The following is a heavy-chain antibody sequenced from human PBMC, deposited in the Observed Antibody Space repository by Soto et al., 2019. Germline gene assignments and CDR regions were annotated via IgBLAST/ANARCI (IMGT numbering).Heavy chain of an antibody. V-gene: IGHV3-23*01. D-gene: IGHD2-8*01. CDR3: VRGGGYCTPTSCAIDA. CDR2: VSLTGDRT. CDR1: RFSFSSYE. J-gene: IGHJ5*02. Sequence: EVQLLDSGGGLVQPGGSLRLSCVASRFSFSSYEMSWVRQAAGKGLEWVSRVSLTGDRTNYAGSVKGRFTVSRDNFKNTMYLEMDSLTPEDTAIYYCVRGGGYCTPTSCAIDAWGRGTPVTVSS.